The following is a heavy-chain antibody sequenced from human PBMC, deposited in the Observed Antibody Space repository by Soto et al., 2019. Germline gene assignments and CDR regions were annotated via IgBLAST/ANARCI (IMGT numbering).Heavy chain of an antibody. CDR1: DGSFSTYY. CDR3: ARGLNWNYGAFDY. J-gene: IGHJ4*02. Sequence: QVLLQQWGAGLLKPSETLSLTCAVYDGSFSTYYWSWIRQPPGKGLEWIGEINHRGSTNYNPSLKSRVTISVDTSKNQFSLKLSSVTAADRAVYYCARGLNWNYGAFDYWGQGTLVTVSS. CDR2: INHRGST. V-gene: IGHV4-34*01. D-gene: IGHD1-7*01.